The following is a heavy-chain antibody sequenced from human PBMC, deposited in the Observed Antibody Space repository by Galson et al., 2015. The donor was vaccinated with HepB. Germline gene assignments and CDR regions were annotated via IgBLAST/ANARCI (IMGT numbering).Heavy chain of an antibody. CDR2: ISGSGYTT. CDR1: GFTFSSYA. CDR3: ATAYRRSGGRCDSLGDY. Sequence: SLRLSCAAFGFTFSSYAMSWVRQAPGKGLEWVSAISGSGYTTYYGDSAEGRFTISRDNSKNTLYLQMNSLRAEDTAIYYCATAYRRSGGRCDSLGDYWGQGTLVPVSS. J-gene: IGHJ4*02. V-gene: IGHV3-23*01. D-gene: IGHD2-15*01.